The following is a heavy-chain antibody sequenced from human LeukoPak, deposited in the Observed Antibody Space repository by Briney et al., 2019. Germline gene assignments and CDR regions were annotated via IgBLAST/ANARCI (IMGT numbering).Heavy chain of an antibody. CDR1: GGTFSSYA. CDR2: IIPILGIA. Sequence: SVKVSCKASGGTFSSYAISWVRQAPGQGLKWMGRIIPILGIANYAQKFQGRVTITADKSTSTAYMELSSLRAEDTAVYYCARGFELITFGGAIGKLNWFDSWGQGTLVTVSS. CDR3: ARGFELITFGGAIGKLNWFDS. J-gene: IGHJ5*01. D-gene: IGHD3-16*02. V-gene: IGHV1-69*04.